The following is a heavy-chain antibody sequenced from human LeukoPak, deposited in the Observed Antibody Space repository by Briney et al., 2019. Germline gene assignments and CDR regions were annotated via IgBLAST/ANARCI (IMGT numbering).Heavy chain of an antibody. CDR2: MNPNSGNT. D-gene: IGHD3-10*01. CDR3: AKDQRLTRGRFDY. Sequence: GASVKVSCKASGYTFTSYDINWVRQATGQGLEWMGWMNPNSGNTGYAQKFQGRVTMTRNTSISTAYMELSSLRSEDTAVYYCAKDQRLTRGRFDYWGQGTLVTVSS. V-gene: IGHV1-8*01. J-gene: IGHJ4*02. CDR1: GYTFTSYD.